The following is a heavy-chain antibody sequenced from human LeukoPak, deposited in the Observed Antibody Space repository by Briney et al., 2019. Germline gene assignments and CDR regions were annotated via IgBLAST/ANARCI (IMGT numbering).Heavy chain of an antibody. CDR3: ARDRSPSKQLGANAFDI. D-gene: IGHD1-26*01. CDR2: ISSSGSTI. V-gene: IGHV3-11*04. J-gene: IGHJ3*02. Sequence: GGSLRLSCAASGFTFSDYYMSWIRQAPGKGLEWVSYISSSGSTIYYADSVKGRFTISRDNAKNSLYLQMNSLRAEDTAVYYCARDRSPSKQLGANAFDIWGQGTMVTVSS. CDR1: GFTFSDYY.